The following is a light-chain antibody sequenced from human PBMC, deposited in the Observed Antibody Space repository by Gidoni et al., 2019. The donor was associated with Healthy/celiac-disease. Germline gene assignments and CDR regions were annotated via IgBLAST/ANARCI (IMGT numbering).Light chain of an antibody. Sequence: PSSPSAPVGVSITFSWRAQKGSSSYLDWYQQKPGKAPRLLIYAASSMASGIPYRFSGSGSGTDFTLTISRLQPEDFAVYYCQQNGSTPSMTFGQGTRLEIK. V-gene: IGKV1-39*01. CDR1: KGSSSY. CDR2: AAS. CDR3: QQNGSTPSMT. J-gene: IGKJ5*01.